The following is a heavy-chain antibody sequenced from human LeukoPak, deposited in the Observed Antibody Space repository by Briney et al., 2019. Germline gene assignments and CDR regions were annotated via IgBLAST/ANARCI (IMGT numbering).Heavy chain of an antibody. CDR2: INSDGSST. CDR1: GFTFSSYW. D-gene: IGHD3-10*01. Sequence: GGSLRLSCAASGFTFSSYWMHWVRQAPGKGLVWVSRINSDGSSTSYADSVKGRFTISRDNAKNTLYLQMNSLRAEDTAMYYCARDYYGSGSPPYFDYWGQGTLVTVSS. V-gene: IGHV3-74*01. CDR3: ARDYYGSGSPPYFDY. J-gene: IGHJ4*02.